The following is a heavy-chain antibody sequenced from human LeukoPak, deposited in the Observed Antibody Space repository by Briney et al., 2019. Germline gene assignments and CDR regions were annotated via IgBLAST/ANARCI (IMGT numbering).Heavy chain of an antibody. CDR2: ISSSSGTL. Sequence: HPGGSLRLSCAASGFTFSSYSMNWVRQAPGKGLEWVSYISSSSGTLYYAGSVKGRFTISRDNAKNSLYLQMNSLRAEDTAVYYCARDNDYGVDYWGQGTLVTVSS. CDR1: GFTFSSYS. CDR3: ARDNDYGVDY. V-gene: IGHV3-48*01. D-gene: IGHD4-17*01. J-gene: IGHJ4*02.